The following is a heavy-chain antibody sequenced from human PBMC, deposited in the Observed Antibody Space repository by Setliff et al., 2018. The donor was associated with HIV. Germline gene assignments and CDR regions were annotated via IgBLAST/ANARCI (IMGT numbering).Heavy chain of an antibody. V-gene: IGHV4-4*07. Sequence: PSETLSLTCTVSGGSISSYYWSWIRQPAGKGLEWIGHIYISGSTNYNPSFNSRVTMSVDTSKNQFSLRMRSVTAADTAVYYCARVFVDTAVLRVLEYYFDSWGRGTLVTVSS. D-gene: IGHD5-18*01. CDR3: ARVFVDTAVLRVLEYYFDS. J-gene: IGHJ4*02. CDR1: GGSISSYY. CDR2: IYISGST.